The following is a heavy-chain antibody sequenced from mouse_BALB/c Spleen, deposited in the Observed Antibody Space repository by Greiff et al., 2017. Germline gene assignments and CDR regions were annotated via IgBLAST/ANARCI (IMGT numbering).Heavy chain of an antibody. CDR3: ARENGDYYAMDY. CDR2: IYPGSGST. CDR1: GYTFTDYV. J-gene: IGHJ4*01. Sequence: VMLVESGPELVKPGASVKMSCKASGYTFTDYVISWVKQRTGQGLEWIGEIYPGSGSTYYNEKFKGKATLTADKSSNTAYMQLSSLTSEDSAVYFCARENGDYYAMDYWGQGTSVTVSA. V-gene: IGHV1-77*01.